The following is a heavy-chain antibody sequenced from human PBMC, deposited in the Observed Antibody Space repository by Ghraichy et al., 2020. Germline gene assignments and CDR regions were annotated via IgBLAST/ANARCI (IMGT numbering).Heavy chain of an antibody. J-gene: IGHJ6*02. CDR3: ARDEGGSYRYYYGMDV. CDR1: GFTFSSYG. Sequence: GGSLRLSCAASGFTFSSYGMHWVRQAPGKGLEWVAVIWYDGSNKYYADSVKGRFTISRDNSKNTLYLQMNSLRAEDTAVYYCARDEGGSYRYYYGMDVWGQGTTVTVSS. D-gene: IGHD1-26*01. V-gene: IGHV3-33*01. CDR2: IWYDGSNK.